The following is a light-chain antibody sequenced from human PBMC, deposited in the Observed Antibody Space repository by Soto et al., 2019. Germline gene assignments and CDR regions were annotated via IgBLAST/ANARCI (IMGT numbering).Light chain of an antibody. CDR1: SSDVGGYKY. CDR3: SSYNGSSTYV. J-gene: IGLJ1*01. CDR2: EVS. V-gene: IGLV2-14*01. Sequence: QSALTQPASVSGSPGRSITISCTGTSSDVGGYKYISWYKQHPGKATKLMIYEVSNRPSGVSNRISGSKSGNPASLTISGHQAEDEADYYCSSYNGSSTYVFGTGTKVTVL.